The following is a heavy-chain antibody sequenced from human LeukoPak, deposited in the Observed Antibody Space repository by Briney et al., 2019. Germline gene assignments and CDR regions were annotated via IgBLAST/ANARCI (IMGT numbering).Heavy chain of an antibody. CDR3: ARDKVAYYYDSSGYLGY. CDR1: GYTFTSYY. J-gene: IGHJ4*02. CDR2: INPSGGST. D-gene: IGHD3-22*01. V-gene: IGHV1-46*01. Sequence: ASVKVSCKASGYTFTSYYMHWVRQAPGQGLEWMGIINPSGGSTSYAQKFQGRVTMTRDTSTSTVYMELSSLRSEDTAVYYCARDKVAYYYDSSGYLGYWGQGTLVTVSS.